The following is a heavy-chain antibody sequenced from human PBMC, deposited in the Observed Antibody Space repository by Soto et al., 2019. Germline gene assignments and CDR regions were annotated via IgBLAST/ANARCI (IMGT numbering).Heavy chain of an antibody. V-gene: IGHV4-39*01. CDR2: IYYSGST. CDR1: GGSISSSSYY. Sequence: QLQLQESGPGLVKPSETLSLTCTVSGGSISSSSYYWGWIRQPPGKGLEWIGSIYYSGSTYYNPSLKSRVTISVDTSKNQFSLKLSSVTAADTAVYYCARLGYRGYCSGGSCYAYYFDYWGQGTLVTVSS. J-gene: IGHJ4*02. D-gene: IGHD2-15*01. CDR3: ARLGYRGYCSGGSCYAYYFDY.